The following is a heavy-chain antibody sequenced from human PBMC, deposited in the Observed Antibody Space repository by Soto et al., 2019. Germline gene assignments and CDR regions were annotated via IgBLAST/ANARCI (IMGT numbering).Heavy chain of an antibody. J-gene: IGHJ6*02. CDR2: TYYRSKWYN. CDR3: ARVVCIAAAGALDLLDV. Sequence: SQTLSLTCAISGDSVSSNSAAWNWIRQSPSRGLEWLGRTYYRSKWYNDYAVSVKSRITINPDTSKNQFSLQLNSVTPEDTAVYYCARVVCIAAAGALDLLDVWGQGTTVTVYS. D-gene: IGHD6-13*01. V-gene: IGHV6-1*01. CDR1: GDSVSSNSAA.